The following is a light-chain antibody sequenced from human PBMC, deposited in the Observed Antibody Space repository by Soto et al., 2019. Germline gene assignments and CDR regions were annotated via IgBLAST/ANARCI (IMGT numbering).Light chain of an antibody. CDR3: QXXYSTPIT. CDR2: AAS. CDR1: QSISSY. V-gene: IGKV1-39*01. Sequence: DIQMTQSPSSLSASVGDRVTITCRASQSISSYLNWYQQKPGKAPKLLIYAASSLQSGVPSRFSGSGSGTDFTLTISSLQPEDFATYXXQXXYSTPITXXQGTRLEIK. J-gene: IGKJ5*01.